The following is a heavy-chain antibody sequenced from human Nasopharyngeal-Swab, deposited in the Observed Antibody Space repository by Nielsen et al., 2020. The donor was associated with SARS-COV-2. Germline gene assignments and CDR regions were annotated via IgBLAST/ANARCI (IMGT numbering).Heavy chain of an antibody. CDR2: LNHSGST. J-gene: IGHJ6*02. V-gene: IGHV4-34*01. CDR3: ARGSYSASSDGEKYYYHGMDV. D-gene: IGHD6-6*01. CDR1: GGSFSGYY. Sequence: SQTLSLTCGVYGGSFSGYYWNWIRQPPGKGLEWIGELNHSGSTYYSPFLKSRVTISVDTSNNQFSLRLSSVTAADTAVYYCARGSYSASSDGEKYYYHGMDVWGQGTTVTVSS.